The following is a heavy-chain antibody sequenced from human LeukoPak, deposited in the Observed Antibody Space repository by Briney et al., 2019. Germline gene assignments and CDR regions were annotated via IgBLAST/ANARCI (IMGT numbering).Heavy chain of an antibody. CDR1: GFTFNNYA. V-gene: IGHV3-30*14. J-gene: IGHJ3*02. CDR2: VSNDGSNR. CDR3: ARAAHFYSNAFDI. D-gene: IGHD6-13*01. Sequence: GGSLRLSCAASGFTFNNYAMGWVRQAPGKGLEWVALVSNDGSNRYYAASVKGRFTISRDNSKNTLFLQMYSLRDEDTAVYYCARAAHFYSNAFDIWGLGTMVTVSS.